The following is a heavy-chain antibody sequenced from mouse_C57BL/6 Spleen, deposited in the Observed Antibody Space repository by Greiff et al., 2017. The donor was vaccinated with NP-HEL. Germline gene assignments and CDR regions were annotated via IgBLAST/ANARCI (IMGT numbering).Heavy chain of an antibody. CDR2: IYPRSGNT. Sequence: QVQLQQPGAELVRPGSSVKLSCKASGYTFTSYWMHWVKQRPIQGLEWIGEIYPRSGNTYYNEKFKGKATLTADKSSSTAYMELRSLTSEDSAVYFCARGIYDGYQYYFDYWGQGTTLTVSS. V-gene: IGHV1-81*01. D-gene: IGHD2-3*01. CDR3: ARGIYDGYQYYFDY. J-gene: IGHJ2*01. CDR1: GYTFTSYW.